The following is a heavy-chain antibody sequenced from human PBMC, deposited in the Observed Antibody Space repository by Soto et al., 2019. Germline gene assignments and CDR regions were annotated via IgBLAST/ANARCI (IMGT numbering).Heavy chain of an antibody. J-gene: IGHJ4*02. Sequence: EVQLLESGGGVVQPGGSLRLSCAASGVTFSSYVMGWVRQAPGKGLGWVSSISGSGGSTYYPDSVKGRFTISRDNSKNTLYLHMNILRDEDTGVYFCAKYSSNHFDYWSQGTLVTVSS. CDR3: AKYSSNHFDY. D-gene: IGHD6-13*01. CDR2: ISGSGGST. V-gene: IGHV3-23*01. CDR1: GVTFSSYV.